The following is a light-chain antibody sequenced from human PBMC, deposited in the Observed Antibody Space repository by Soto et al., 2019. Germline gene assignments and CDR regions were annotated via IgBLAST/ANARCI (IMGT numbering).Light chain of an antibody. CDR2: DAS. V-gene: IGKV3-20*01. CDR3: QQYGSSLPRT. Sequence: EIVLTQSPGTLSLSPGERATLSCRASQSVRNNYLAWYQQKPDQAPRLLIYDASSRATDIPDRFSGSGSGTDFTLTIIRLEPEDFAVYSWQQYGSSLPRTFGQGTKVETK. CDR1: QSVRNNY. J-gene: IGKJ1*01.